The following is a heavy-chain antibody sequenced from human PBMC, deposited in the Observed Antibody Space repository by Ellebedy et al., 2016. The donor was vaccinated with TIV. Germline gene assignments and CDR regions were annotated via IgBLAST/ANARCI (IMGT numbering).Heavy chain of an antibody. Sequence: GESLKISCAASEFSFSGYSMNWVRQAPGKGLEWVSYISSSSNTMYYADSVKGRFTISRDNAKNSLYLQMNSLRAEDTAVYYCARLMFPQTWGQGTTVTVSS. D-gene: IGHD3-10*02. CDR2: ISSSSNTM. CDR1: EFSFSGYS. CDR3: ARLMFPQT. J-gene: IGHJ6*02. V-gene: IGHV3-48*04.